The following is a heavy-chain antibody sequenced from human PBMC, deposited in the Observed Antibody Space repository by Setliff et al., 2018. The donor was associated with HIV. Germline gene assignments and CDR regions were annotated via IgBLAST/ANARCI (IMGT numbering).Heavy chain of an antibody. CDR3: ARDSEPGTRVAGTTGLDY. CDR2: MSTDGGIK. CDR1: GFTFSSYV. J-gene: IGHJ4*02. V-gene: IGHV3-30*03. Sequence: GGSLRLSCAATGFTFSSYVLHWVRQAPGKGLEWVAVMSTDGGIKIYADSVQGRFTISRDNSKNTLFLQMNSLRPEDTALYYCARDSEPGTRVAGTTGLDYWGQGSLVTVSS. D-gene: IGHD6-19*01.